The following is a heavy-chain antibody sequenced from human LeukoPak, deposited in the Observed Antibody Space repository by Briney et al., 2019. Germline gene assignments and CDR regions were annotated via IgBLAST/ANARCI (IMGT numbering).Heavy chain of an antibody. CDR3: AKYLRYCTNGVCLEYFYF. V-gene: IGHV3-43*02. CDR1: GFTFDDYA. Sequence: GGSLRLSCAVSGFTFDDYAMHWGRQAQGKGMEWESLISGDRGSTYCADSVNVRFPISRDNSKNSLYLQMNSLRTEDTSLYYCAKYLRYCTNGVCLEYFYFWGQGTLVTVSS. J-gene: IGHJ4*02. D-gene: IGHD2-8*01. CDR2: ISGDRGST.